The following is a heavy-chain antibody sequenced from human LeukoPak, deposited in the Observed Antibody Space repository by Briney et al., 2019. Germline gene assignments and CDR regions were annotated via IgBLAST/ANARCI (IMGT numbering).Heavy chain of an antibody. CDR2: IKYDGSDK. D-gene: IGHD6-13*01. Sequence: PGGSLRLSCAASGFVFSDFCMSWVRQAPGKGLEWVASIKYDGSDKYYVDSVKGRFTISRDNAKNSLYLQMNSLRAEDTALYYCARGRYDETTWYNWGQGTLVTVSS. CDR3: ARGRYDETTWYN. V-gene: IGHV3-7*01. J-gene: IGHJ4*02. CDR1: GFVFSDFC.